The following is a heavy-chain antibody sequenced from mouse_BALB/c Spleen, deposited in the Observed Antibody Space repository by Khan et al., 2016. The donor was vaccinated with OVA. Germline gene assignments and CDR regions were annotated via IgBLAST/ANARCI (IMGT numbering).Heavy chain of an antibody. CDR3: ARGNYYGYYFDY. CDR1: GYSITSGYA. Sequence: VQLQQSGPGLVKPSQSLSLTCTVTGYSITSGYAWNWIRQFPGNKLEWMGYISYSGGTSYNPSLKSRISITRDTSKNQFFLQLNSVTTKDTATYYRARGNYYGYYFDYWGQGTPLTVSS. J-gene: IGHJ2*01. V-gene: IGHV3-2*02. CDR2: ISYSGGT. D-gene: IGHD1-1*01.